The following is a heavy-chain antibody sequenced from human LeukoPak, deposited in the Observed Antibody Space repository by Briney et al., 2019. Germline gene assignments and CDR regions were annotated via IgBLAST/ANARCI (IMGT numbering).Heavy chain of an antibody. D-gene: IGHD1-26*01. CDR3: ARGNSGTYVDFDY. J-gene: IGHJ4*02. CDR2: ISSRSTYI. Sequence: GGSLRLSCAASGVTFSSYSMNWVRQAPGKGLEWVSSISSRSTYIYYADSVKGRFTISRDNAKNSLYLQMNSLRAEDTAVYYCARGNSGTYVDFDYWGQGTLVTVSS. V-gene: IGHV3-21*01. CDR1: GVTFSSYS.